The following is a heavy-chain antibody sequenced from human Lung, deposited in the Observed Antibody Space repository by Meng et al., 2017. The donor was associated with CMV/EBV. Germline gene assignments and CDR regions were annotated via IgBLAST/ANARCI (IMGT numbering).Heavy chain of an antibody. V-gene: IGHV4-30-4*01. CDR2: FRYSRDT. Sequence: GSIRSDNSGWRWIRLPTGQGLEWVGYFRYSRDTNSIPSLQSRITVTFDTSKNQFSLRLTSVTAADTAVYYCVRGLYYIAGDGYYHDFWGQGTLVTVSS. D-gene: IGHD2-21*01. CDR3: VRGLYYIAGDGYYHDF. J-gene: IGHJ4*02. CDR1: GSIRSDNSG.